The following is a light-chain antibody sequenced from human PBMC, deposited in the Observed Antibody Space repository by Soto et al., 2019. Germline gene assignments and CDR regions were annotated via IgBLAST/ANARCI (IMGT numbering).Light chain of an antibody. CDR3: CSYAGSRTFV. CDR1: SSDVGAYNL. Sequence: QSALTQPASVSGSPEQSITISCTGTSSDVGAYNLVSWYQQHPGKAPRLIIYEGNKRPSGISHRFSGSKSDNTASLTISGLRAEDEAHYHCCSYAGSRTFVFGGVTKLTVL. J-gene: IGLJ3*02. V-gene: IGLV2-23*01. CDR2: EGN.